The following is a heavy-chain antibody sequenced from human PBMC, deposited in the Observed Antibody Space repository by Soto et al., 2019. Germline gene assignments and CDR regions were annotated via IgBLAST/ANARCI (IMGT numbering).Heavy chain of an antibody. CDR1: GGTFSSYT. CDR3: ARTYCSGGSCYSHYYYGMDV. Sequence: QVQLVQSGAEVKKPGSSVKVSCKASGGTFSSYTISWVRQAPGQGLEWMGRIIPILGIANYAQKFQGRVTITADKSTSTAYMGLSSLRSEDTAVYYCARTYCSGGSCYSHYYYGMDVWGQGTTVTVSS. D-gene: IGHD2-15*01. CDR2: IIPILGIA. V-gene: IGHV1-69*02. J-gene: IGHJ6*02.